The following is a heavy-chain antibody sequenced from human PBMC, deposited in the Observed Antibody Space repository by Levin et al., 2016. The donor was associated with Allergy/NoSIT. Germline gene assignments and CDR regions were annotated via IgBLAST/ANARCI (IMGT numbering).Heavy chain of an antibody. J-gene: IGHJ2*01. V-gene: IGHV4-39*07. CDR2: IYYTGNI. Sequence: GSLRLSCTVSGGSIITSSYYWGWIRQPPGKGLEWIGSIYYTGNIYYNPTLRSRVSILLDTSRNQFSLQLSSVAAADTAVYYCATDHYWFLDLWGRGTLVTVSS. CDR1: GGSIITSSYY. CDR3: ATDHYWFLDL.